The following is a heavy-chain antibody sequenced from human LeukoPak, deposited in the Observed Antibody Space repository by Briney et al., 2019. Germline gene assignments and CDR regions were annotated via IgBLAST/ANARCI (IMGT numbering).Heavy chain of an antibody. Sequence: PSETLSLTCTVSGGSISNYYWSWIRQPPGKGLEWNGYIYYSGSTKYNPSLKSRVTISVDTSKNQFSLKLSSVTAADTAVYYCARRYGSGSYYQRGNWFDPWGQGTLVTVSS. D-gene: IGHD3-10*01. V-gene: IGHV4-59*12. CDR2: IYYSGST. J-gene: IGHJ5*02. CDR3: ARRYGSGSYYQRGNWFDP. CDR1: GGSISNYY.